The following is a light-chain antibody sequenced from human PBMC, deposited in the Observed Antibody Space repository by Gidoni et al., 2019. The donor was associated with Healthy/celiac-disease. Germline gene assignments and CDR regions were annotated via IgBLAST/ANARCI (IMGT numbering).Light chain of an antibody. CDR1: QSVSSSY. CDR3: QQYGSSPIFT. CDR2: GAS. V-gene: IGKV3-20*01. J-gene: IGKJ3*01. Sequence: DIVFTQSPGTLSLSPGERATLSCRASQSVSSSYLAWYQQKPGQAPRLLIYGASSRATGIPDRFSGSGSGTDFTLTISRLEPEDFAVYYCQQYGSSPIFTFXPXTKVDIK.